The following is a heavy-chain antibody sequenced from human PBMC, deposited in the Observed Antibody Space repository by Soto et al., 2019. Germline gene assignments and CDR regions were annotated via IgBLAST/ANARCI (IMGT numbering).Heavy chain of an antibody. CDR2: ISAYNGNT. CDR1: GGTFSSYA. V-gene: IGHV1-18*01. CDR3: ARYFDWHYMDV. Sequence: ASVKVSCKASGGTFSSYAISWVRQAPGQGLEWMGGISAYNGNTNYAQKLQGRVTMTTDTSTSTAYMELRSLRSDDTAVYYCARYFDWHYMDVWGQGTTVTVSS. D-gene: IGHD3-9*01. J-gene: IGHJ6*02.